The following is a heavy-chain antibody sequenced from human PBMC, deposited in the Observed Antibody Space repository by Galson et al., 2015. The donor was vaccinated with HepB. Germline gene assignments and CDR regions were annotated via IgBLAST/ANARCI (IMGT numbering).Heavy chain of an antibody. Sequence: SLRLSCAASGFTFSSYAMSWVRQAPGKGLEWVSAISSSGGSTYYADSVKGRFTISRDSSKNTLYLQMNSLRAEDTAVYYCAKVVTTAIYFDNWGQGTLVTVSS. CDR2: ISSSGGST. CDR3: AKVVTTAIYFDN. V-gene: IGHV3-23*01. D-gene: IGHD4-11*01. J-gene: IGHJ4*02. CDR1: GFTFSSYA.